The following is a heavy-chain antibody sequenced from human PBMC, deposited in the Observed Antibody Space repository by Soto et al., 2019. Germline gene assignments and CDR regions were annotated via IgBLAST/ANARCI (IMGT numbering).Heavy chain of an antibody. J-gene: IGHJ5*02. CDR2: IYSGGST. V-gene: IGHV3-66*01. CDR1: GFTVSSNY. D-gene: IGHD2-15*01. CDR3: AREWGYCSGGSCYGPWDWFDP. Sequence: GGSLRLSCAASGFTVSSNYMSWVRQAPGKGLEWVSVIYSGGSTYYADSVKGKFTISRDNSKNTLYLQMNSLRAEDTAVYYCAREWGYCSGGSCYGPWDWFDPWGQGTLVTVSS.